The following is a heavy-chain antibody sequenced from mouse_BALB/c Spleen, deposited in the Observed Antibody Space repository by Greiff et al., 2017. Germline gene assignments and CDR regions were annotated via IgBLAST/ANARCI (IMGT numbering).Heavy chain of an antibody. CDR1: GFTFSSYG. V-gene: IGHV5-6-3*01. CDR3: ARDLYYGYPAWFAY. D-gene: IGHD2-2*01. CDR2: INSNGGST. Sequence: EVQLVESGGGLVQPGGSLKLSCAASGFTFSSYGMSWVRQTPDKRLELVATINSNGGSTYYPDSVKGRFTISRDNAKNTLYLQMSSLKSEDTAMYYCARDLYYGYPAWFAYWGQGTLVTVSA. J-gene: IGHJ3*01.